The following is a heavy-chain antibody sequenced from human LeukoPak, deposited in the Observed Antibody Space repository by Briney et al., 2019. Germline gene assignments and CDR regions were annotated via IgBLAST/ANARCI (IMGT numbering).Heavy chain of an antibody. V-gene: IGHV4-39*01. J-gene: IGHJ5*02. CDR2: IYYSGST. CDR1: GGSISSSSYY. D-gene: IGHD1-26*01. CDR3: ARQSRGYYYAKPGDWFDP. Sequence: PSETLSLTCTVSGGSISSSSYYWGWIRQPPGKGLEWIGSIYYSGSTYYNPSLKSRVTISVDTSKNQFSLKLSAVTAEDTAVYYCARQSRGYYYAKPGDWFDPWGQGTLVTVSS.